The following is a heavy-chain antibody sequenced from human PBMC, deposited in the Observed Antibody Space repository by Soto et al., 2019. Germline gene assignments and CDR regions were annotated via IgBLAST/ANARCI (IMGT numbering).Heavy chain of an antibody. CDR1: GFTFSSYA. CDR2: ISGSGGST. CDR3: AKDPGATSIAAAGRDDY. D-gene: IGHD6-13*01. Sequence: SLTLSCAASGFTFSSYAMSWVRQAPGKGLEWVSAISGSGGSTYYADSVKGRFTISRDNSKNTLYLQMNSLRAEDTAVYYCAKDPGATSIAAAGRDDYWGQGTLVTVSS. V-gene: IGHV3-23*01. J-gene: IGHJ4*02.